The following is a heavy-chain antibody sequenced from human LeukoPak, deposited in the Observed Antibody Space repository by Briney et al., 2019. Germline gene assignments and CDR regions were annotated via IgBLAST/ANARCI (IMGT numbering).Heavy chain of an antibody. V-gene: IGHV3-23*01. CDR1: GFTFSSHA. Sequence: GGSLRLSSAASGFTFSSHAMSWVRQAPGKGLEWVSAISVSGDNTYYADSVKGRFTISRDNSKNTLYLQMNSLRAEDTAVYYCARPYSPSVQRYFDYWGQGTLVTVSS. CDR3: ARPYSPSVQRYFDY. CDR2: ISVSGDNT. D-gene: IGHD2-2*01. J-gene: IGHJ4*02.